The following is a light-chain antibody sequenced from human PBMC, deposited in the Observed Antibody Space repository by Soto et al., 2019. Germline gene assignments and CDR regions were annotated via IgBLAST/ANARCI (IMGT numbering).Light chain of an antibody. CDR1: SSDVGGYSY. V-gene: IGLV2-11*01. CDR3: CSSAGRYSYV. CDR2: DVS. Sequence: QSALTQPRSVSGSPGQSVTISCTGTSSDVGGYSYVSWYQQHPGKAPKLMIYDVSKRPSGVPDRFSGSKSGNTASLTISGLQAEDEADYYCCSSAGRYSYVFGTGTKVTVL. J-gene: IGLJ1*01.